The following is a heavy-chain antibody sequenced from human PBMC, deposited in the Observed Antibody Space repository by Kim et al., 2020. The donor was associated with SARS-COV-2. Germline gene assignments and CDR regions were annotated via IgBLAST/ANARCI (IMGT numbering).Heavy chain of an antibody. CDR2: INHSGST. CDR1: GGSFSGYY. CDR3: ARGRDYDFWSGYYSLPVD. V-gene: IGHV4-34*01. J-gene: IGHJ4*02. Sequence: SETLSLTCAVYGGSFSGYYWSWIRQPPGKGLEWIGEINHSGSTNYNPSLKSRVTISVDTSKNQFSLKLSSVTAADTAVYYCARGRDYDFWSGYYSLPVDWGQGTLVTVSS. D-gene: IGHD3-3*01.